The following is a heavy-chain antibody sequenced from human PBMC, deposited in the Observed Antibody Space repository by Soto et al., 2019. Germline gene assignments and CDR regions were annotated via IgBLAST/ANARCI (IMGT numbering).Heavy chain of an antibody. CDR1: GYTFTGYY. J-gene: IGHJ3*02. D-gene: IGHD3-22*01. CDR2: INPNSGGT. V-gene: IGHV1-2*02. CDR3: ARDCTSTYYYDSSGSRGAFDI. Sequence: ASVKVSCKASGYTFTGYYMHWVRQAPGQGLEWMGWINPNSGGTNYAQKFQGRVTMTRDTSISTAYMELGRLRSDDTAVYYCARDCTSTYYYDSSGSRGAFDIWGQGTMVTVSS.